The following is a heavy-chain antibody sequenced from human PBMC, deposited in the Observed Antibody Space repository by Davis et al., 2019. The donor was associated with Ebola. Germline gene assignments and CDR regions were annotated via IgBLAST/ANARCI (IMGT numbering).Heavy chain of an antibody. D-gene: IGHD2-2*01. Sequence: PGGSLRLSCAASGFTFSSYGMHWVRQAPGKGLEWVAVISYDGSNKYYADSVKGRFTISRDNSKNTLYLQMNSLRAEDTAVYYCAKVRLGYCSSTSCPANYYYGMDVWGQGTTVTVSS. CDR2: ISYDGSNK. CDR3: AKVRLGYCSSTSCPANYYYGMDV. J-gene: IGHJ6*02. CDR1: GFTFSSYG. V-gene: IGHV3-30*18.